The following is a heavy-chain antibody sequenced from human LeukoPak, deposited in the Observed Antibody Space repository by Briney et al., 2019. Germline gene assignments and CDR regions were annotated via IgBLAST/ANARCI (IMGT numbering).Heavy chain of an antibody. D-gene: IGHD3-9*01. Sequence: KPSETLSLTCAVYGGSFSGYYWSWIRQPPGKGLEWIGEINHSGSTNYDPSLKSRVTISVDTSKHQFSLKLSSVTAADTAVYYCARGELRYFDWLLRGTYFDYWGQGTLVTVSS. V-gene: IGHV4-34*01. J-gene: IGHJ4*02. CDR1: GGSFSGYY. CDR3: ARGELRYFDWLLRGTYFDY. CDR2: INHSGST.